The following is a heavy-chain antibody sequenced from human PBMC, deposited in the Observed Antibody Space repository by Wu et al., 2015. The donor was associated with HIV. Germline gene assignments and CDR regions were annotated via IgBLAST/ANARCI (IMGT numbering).Heavy chain of an antibody. CDR3: AGGGGRTSMDPFDF. Sequence: QVQLLQSGAEVKNPGSSVRVSCKASGATFSSYALSWVRQAPGQGLEWMGRLIPMYGTGNYAQKFQGRVTITADESTSTAYMDVSGLRSDDTAVYYCAGGGGRTSMDPFDFWGQGNTGHRLL. D-gene: IGHD5-18*01. CDR1: GATFSSYA. CDR2: LIPMYGTG. V-gene: IGHV1-69*13. J-gene: IGHJ4*02.